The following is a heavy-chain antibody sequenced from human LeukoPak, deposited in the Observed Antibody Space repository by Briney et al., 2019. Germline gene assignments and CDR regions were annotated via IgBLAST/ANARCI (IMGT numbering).Heavy chain of an antibody. D-gene: IGHD6-13*01. V-gene: IGHV4-59*12. CDR2: IYYSGST. J-gene: IGHJ4*02. CDR1: GGSISSYY. Sequence: SETLSLTCTVSGGSISSYYWSWIRQPPGKGLEWIGYIYYSGSTNYNPSLKSRVTISVDTSKNQFSLKLSSVTAADTAVYYCARDPQSSAASSPGDYWGQGTLVTVSS. CDR3: ARDPQSSAASSPGDY.